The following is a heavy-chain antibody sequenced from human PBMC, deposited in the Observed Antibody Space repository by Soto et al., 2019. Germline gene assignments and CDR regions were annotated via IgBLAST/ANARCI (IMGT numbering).Heavy chain of an antibody. D-gene: IGHD6-19*01. J-gene: IGHJ4*02. CDR1: GGSISSSSYY. Sequence: SETLSLTCTVSGGSISSSSYYWGWIRQPPGKGLEWIGSIYYSGSTYYNPSLKSRVTISVDTSKNQFSLKLSSVTAADTAVYYCARHESSGWYYFDYWGQGTLVTVSS. CDR2: IYYSGST. CDR3: ARHESSGWYYFDY. V-gene: IGHV4-39*01.